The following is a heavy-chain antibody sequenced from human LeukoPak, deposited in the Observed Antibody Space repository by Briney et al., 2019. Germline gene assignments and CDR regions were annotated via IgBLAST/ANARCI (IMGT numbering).Heavy chain of an antibody. CDR2: ISGNGDST. J-gene: IGHJ4*02. D-gene: IGHD2-2*01. CDR1: GFTFSSHH. Sequence: GGSLSLYCSASGFTFSSHHMHWLRQAPGKGLEYVSDISGNGDSTYYVDSVRGRFTISRDNSKNTLYLQMSSLRAEGTAVYYCVKDRYCSSTTCYANFDSWGQGTLVTVSS. V-gene: IGHV3-64D*06. CDR3: VKDRYCSSTTCYANFDS.